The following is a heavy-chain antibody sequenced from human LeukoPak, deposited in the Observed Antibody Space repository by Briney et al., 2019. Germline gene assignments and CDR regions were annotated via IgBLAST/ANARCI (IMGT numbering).Heavy chain of an antibody. CDR3: ARAPYSSGWSSL. J-gene: IGHJ4*02. V-gene: IGHV4-59*01. D-gene: IGHD6-19*01. Sequence: PSETLSLTXTVSGGSIISYYWSWIRQPPGKGVEWIGYIYSSGSTNYNPSLKSRVTISVDTSKNQFSLKLSSVTAADTAVYYCARAPYSSGWSSLWGQGTLVTVSS. CDR2: IYSSGST. CDR1: GGSIISYY.